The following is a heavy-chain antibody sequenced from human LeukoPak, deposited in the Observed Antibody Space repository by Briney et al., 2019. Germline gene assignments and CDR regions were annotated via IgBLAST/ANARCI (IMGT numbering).Heavy chain of an antibody. CDR2: IHYSGST. CDR1: GGSISGSDSY. J-gene: IGHJ5*02. D-gene: IGHD2-8*01. V-gene: IGHV4-30-4*08. CDR3: ARVPDAHLHWFDP. Sequence: SETLSLTCSVSGGSISGSDSYWSWIRQPPGKGLQWIGYIHYSGSTYYNPSLEGRLTLSVDTSKNQFSLKLRSVTAADTAVYSCARVPDAHLHWFDPWGQGSLVTVSS.